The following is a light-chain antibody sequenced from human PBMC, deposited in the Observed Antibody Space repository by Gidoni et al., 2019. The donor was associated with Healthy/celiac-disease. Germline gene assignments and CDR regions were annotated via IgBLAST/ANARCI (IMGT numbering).Light chain of an antibody. CDR3: QQYNSLWT. CDR1: QRNSSW. Sequence: DIQMTQSPSTLSASVGDRVTITCRASQRNSSWLAWYQQKPGKAPKLLIYGATSLESGVPSRFGGSGSGTEFTLTISGLQPDDFATYCCQQYNSLWTFGQGTKVEIK. V-gene: IGKV1-5*01. CDR2: GAT. J-gene: IGKJ1*01.